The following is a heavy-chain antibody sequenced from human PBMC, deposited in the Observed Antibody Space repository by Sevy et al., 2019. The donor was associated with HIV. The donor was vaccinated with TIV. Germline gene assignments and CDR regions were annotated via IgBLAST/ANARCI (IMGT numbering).Heavy chain of an antibody. D-gene: IGHD6-25*01. J-gene: IGHJ4*02. Sequence: GESPKISCKGSGYDFTSNWIGWVRQTPGKGLEWMGIIYPGDSETKYSPSQGQVTISADKSINTAYLQWSSLKASDTAMYYCARMPVAAAGLYYFDYWGQGTLVTVSS. V-gene: IGHV5-51*01. CDR2: IYPGDSET. CDR1: GYDFTSNW. CDR3: ARMPVAAAGLYYFDY.